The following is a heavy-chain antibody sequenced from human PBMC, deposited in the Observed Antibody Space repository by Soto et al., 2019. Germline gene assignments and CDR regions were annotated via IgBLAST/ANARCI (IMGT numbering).Heavy chain of an antibody. CDR3: ARQIRSRQYFDY. Sequence: SSETLSLTCTVSGASISSIPYYWGWIRQPPGKGLEWIGSIYYSGSTYYSPSLKSRVTISVDTSKNQFSLKLNSVTAADTAVYYCARQIRSRQYFDYWGQGTLVTVSS. CDR2: IYYSGST. D-gene: IGHD2-2*01. J-gene: IGHJ4*02. V-gene: IGHV4-39*01. CDR1: GASISSIPYY.